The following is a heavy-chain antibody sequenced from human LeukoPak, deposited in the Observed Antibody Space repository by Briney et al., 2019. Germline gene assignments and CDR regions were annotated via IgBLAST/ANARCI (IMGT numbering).Heavy chain of an antibody. CDR2: ISGSGGYT. J-gene: IGHJ4*02. CDR3: ASSYGSGSYYGGFDY. Sequence: GGSLRLSCAASGFTFSSYAMNWVRQAPGKGLEWVSGISGSGGYTYYADSVKGRFTISRDNSKNTLYLQMNSLRAEDTAFYYCASSYGSGSYYGGFDYWGQGTLVTVSS. V-gene: IGHV3-23*01. CDR1: GFTFSSYA. D-gene: IGHD3-10*01.